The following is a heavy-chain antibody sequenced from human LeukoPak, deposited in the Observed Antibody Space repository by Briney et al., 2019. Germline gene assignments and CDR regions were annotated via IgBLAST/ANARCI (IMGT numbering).Heavy chain of an antibody. J-gene: IGHJ4*02. CDR2: ISPSGTDI. CDR1: GFTFSDTY. CDR3: TRDPRNLDY. V-gene: IGHV3-11*01. Sequence: PGGSLRLSCAVSGFTFSDTYMTRIRQAPGKGLESLSYISPSGTDISHADSVKGRFTISRDNAKNSLYLQMNSLRVEDTAVYYCTRDPRNLDYWGQGTLVTVSS. D-gene: IGHD1-14*01.